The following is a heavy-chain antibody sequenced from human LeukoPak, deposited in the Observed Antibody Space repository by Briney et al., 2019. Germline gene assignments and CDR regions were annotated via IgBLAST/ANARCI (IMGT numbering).Heavy chain of an antibody. Sequence: GGSLRLSCAASGFTFSSYEMNWVRQAPGKGLEWVSYISSSGSTIYYADSVKGRFTISRDNAKNSLYLQMNSLRAEDTAVYYCAREKDPRYDYVWGSYRQDAFDIWGQGTMVTVSS. CDR3: AREKDPRYDYVWGSYRQDAFDI. J-gene: IGHJ3*02. CDR1: GFTFSSYE. V-gene: IGHV3-48*03. CDR2: ISSSGSTI. D-gene: IGHD3-16*02.